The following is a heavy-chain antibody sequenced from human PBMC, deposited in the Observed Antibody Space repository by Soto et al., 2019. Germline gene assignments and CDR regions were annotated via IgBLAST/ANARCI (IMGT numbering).Heavy chain of an antibody. CDR1: GDSISSSSDY. D-gene: IGHD2-15*01. V-gene: IGHV4-39*01. CDR2: AYYSGST. CDR3: ARHRDCSGGSCYLNWFDP. Sequence: QMQLQESGPGLVKPSETLSLTCTVSGDSISSSSDYWGWIRQPPGKGLEWIGSAYYSGSTYYNPSLKSRVTLSVDTSKSQFSLKLNSVTAADTAVYYCARHRDCSGGSCYLNWFDPWGQGTLVTVSS. J-gene: IGHJ5*02.